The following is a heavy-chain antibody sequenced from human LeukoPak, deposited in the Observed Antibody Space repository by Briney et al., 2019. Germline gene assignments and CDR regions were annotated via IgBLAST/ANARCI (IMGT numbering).Heavy chain of an antibody. CDR2: IWYDGSNK. D-gene: IGHD6-13*01. J-gene: IGHJ4*02. CDR1: GFTFSSYG. V-gene: IGHV3-33*01. CDR3: ARVQRSIAAAAKGVYFDY. Sequence: PGRSLRLSCAASGFTFSSYGMHWVRQAPGKGLEWVAVIWYDGSNKYYADSVKGRFTISRDNSKNTLYLQMNSLRAEDTAVYYCARVQRSIAAAAKGVYFDYWGQGTLVTVCS.